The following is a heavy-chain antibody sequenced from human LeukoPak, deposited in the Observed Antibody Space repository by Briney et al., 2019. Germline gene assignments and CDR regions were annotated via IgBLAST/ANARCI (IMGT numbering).Heavy chain of an antibody. D-gene: IGHD6-13*01. CDR2: IYPGDSDT. V-gene: IGHV5-51*01. CDR1: GYSFTSYW. Sequence: GESLKISCKGSGYSFTSYWIGWVRQMPGKGLEWMGMIYPGDSDTRYSPSFQGQVTISADKSTSTAYVQWSSLKASDTALYYCSRAADGVSGAFDIWGQGTMVTGSS. CDR3: SRAADGVSGAFDI. J-gene: IGHJ3*02.